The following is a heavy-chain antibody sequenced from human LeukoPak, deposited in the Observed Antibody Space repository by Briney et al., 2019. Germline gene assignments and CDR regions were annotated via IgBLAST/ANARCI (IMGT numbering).Heavy chain of an antibody. J-gene: IGHJ4*02. D-gene: IGHD3-9*01. Sequence: GGSLRLSCAASGFTFSSYGMHWVRQAPGKGLEWVAFIRYDGSNKYYADSMKGRFTISRDNSKNTLYLQMNSLRAEDTAVYYCASYDILTGALDYWGQGTLVTVSS. V-gene: IGHV3-30*02. CDR1: GFTFSSYG. CDR3: ASYDILTGALDY. CDR2: IRYDGSNK.